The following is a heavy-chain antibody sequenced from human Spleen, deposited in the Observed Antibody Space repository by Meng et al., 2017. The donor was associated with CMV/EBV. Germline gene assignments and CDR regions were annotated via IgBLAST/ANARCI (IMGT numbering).Heavy chain of an antibody. CDR1: GYTFDDYY. V-gene: IGHV1-2*02. CDR3: ARVGYDSTGYRDY. CDR2: INPNSGGT. J-gene: IGHJ4*02. Sequence: AYGYTFDDYYMHWVRQAPGQGLEWMGWINPNSGGTNSTQKFQGRVTMTRDTSISTAYMELSRLTWDDTAVYYCARVGYDSTGYRDYWGQGTLVTVSS. D-gene: IGHD3-22*01.